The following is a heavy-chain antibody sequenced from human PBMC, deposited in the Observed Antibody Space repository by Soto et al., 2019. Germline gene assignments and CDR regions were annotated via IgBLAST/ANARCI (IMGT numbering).Heavy chain of an antibody. D-gene: IGHD3-10*01. CDR1: GGSFSGYY. Sequence: QVQLQQWGAGLLKPSETLSLTCAVYGGSFSGYYWSWIRQPPGKGLEWIGEINHSGSTNYNPSLKSRVTTSVDTSKNQFSLKLSSVTAADTAVYFCAGHMVRGWVDPWGQGTLVTVSS. V-gene: IGHV4-34*01. CDR3: AGHMVRGWVDP. CDR2: INHSGST. J-gene: IGHJ5*02.